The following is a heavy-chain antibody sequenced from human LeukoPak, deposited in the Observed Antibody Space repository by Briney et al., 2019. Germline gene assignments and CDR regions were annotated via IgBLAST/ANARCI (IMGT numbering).Heavy chain of an antibody. CDR1: GYTFPDYG. J-gene: IGHJ4*02. CDR2: ISADIGNT. V-gene: IGHV1-18*01. CDR3: ARDRLGYCGYGSCLLFDN. D-gene: IGHD2-15*01. Sequence: ASVKVSCKASGYTFPDYGISWVRQAPGQGRGWRGWISADIGNTNNAQNLQGRVTMTRDRSTSTGYMELTSLTSDDTAVYYCARDRLGYCGYGSCLLFDNWGQGTLVTVSS.